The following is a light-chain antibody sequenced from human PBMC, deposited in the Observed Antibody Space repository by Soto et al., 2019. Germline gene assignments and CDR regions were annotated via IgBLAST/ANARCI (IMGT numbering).Light chain of an antibody. CDR1: QSVSSK. Sequence: EIVMTQSPATLSLSPGQRATLSCRASQSVSSKLAWYQQRPGQAPRLLIYSASTRATGIPARFSGSGSGTEFTLTISSLQSEDFAVYYCQQYNSWPETFGQGTKVDIK. J-gene: IGKJ1*01. CDR3: QQYNSWPET. CDR2: SAS. V-gene: IGKV3-15*01.